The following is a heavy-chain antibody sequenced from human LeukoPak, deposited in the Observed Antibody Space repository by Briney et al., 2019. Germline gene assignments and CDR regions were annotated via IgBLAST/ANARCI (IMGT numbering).Heavy chain of an antibody. J-gene: IGHJ5*02. Sequence: GGSLRLSCAASGFTFSDYYMSWIRQAPGKGLEWVSYISSSGSTIYYADSVKGRFTISRDNAKNSLYLQMNSLRAEDTAVYYCARDRAIVVVPAAIDPWGQGTLVTVSS. CDR2: ISSSGSTI. V-gene: IGHV3-11*01. CDR3: ARDRAIVVVPAAIDP. D-gene: IGHD2-2*02. CDR1: GFTFSDYY.